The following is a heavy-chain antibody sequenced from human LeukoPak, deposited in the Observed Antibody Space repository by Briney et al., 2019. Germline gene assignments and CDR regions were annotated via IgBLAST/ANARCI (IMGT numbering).Heavy chain of an antibody. D-gene: IGHD3-9*01. CDR3: ARDQYDILTGYYTFDY. J-gene: IGHJ4*02. CDR2: ISAYNGNT. CDR1: RYTFTSYG. Sequence: GASVNVSCKASRYTFTSYGISWVRQAPGQGLEWMGWISAYNGNTNYAQKLQGRVTMTTDTSTSTAYMELRSLRSDDTAVYYCARDQYDILTGYYTFDYWGQGTLVTVSS. V-gene: IGHV1-18*01.